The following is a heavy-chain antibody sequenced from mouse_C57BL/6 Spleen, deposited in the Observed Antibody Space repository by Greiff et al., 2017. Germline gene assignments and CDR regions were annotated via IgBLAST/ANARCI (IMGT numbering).Heavy chain of an antibody. CDR2: LDPSDSYT. J-gene: IGHJ4*01. CDR3: ARGLYGNLYAMDY. V-gene: IGHV1-69*01. D-gene: IGHD2-1*01. Sequence: QVQLQQPGAELVMPGASVKLSCKASGYTFTSYWMHWVKQRPGQGLEWIGELDPSDSYTNYNQKFKGKSTLTVDKSSSTAYMQLSSLTSEDSAVYYCARGLYGNLYAMDYWGQGTSVTVSS. CDR1: GYTFTSYW.